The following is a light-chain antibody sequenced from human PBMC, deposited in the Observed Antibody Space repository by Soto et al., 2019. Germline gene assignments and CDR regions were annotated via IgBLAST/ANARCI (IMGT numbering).Light chain of an antibody. CDR1: QSVSSG. CDR3: QQYNKWPWT. CDR2: GAS. J-gene: IGKJ1*01. Sequence: EIVMTQSPATLSVSPGERATLSCRAIQSVSSGLAWYQQKPGQAPSLLIYGASTRATGIPARFSGSGSGTEFTLTISSLQSEDFAVYYCQQYNKWPWTLGQGTKVEIK. V-gene: IGKV3-15*01.